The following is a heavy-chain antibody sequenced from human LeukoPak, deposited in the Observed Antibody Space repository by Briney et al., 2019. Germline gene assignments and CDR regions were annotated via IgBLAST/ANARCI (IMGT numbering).Heavy chain of an antibody. Sequence: SETLSLTCTVSGGSISYYYWSWIRQPPGKGLELIGYIYYSGSTNYNPSLKSRVTISVDTSKNQFSLKLTSVTAADTAVYYCARRRGWLQFDYWGQGSLVTVSS. CDR2: IYYSGST. J-gene: IGHJ4*02. D-gene: IGHD5-24*01. V-gene: IGHV4-59*01. CDR1: GGSISYYY. CDR3: ARRRGWLQFDY.